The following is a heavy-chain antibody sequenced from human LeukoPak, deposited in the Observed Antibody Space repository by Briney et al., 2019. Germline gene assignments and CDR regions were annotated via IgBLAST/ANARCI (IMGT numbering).Heavy chain of an antibody. V-gene: IGHV3-23*01. Sequence: GGSLRLSCAAAGFTFNNYAMSWVRQAPGKGLKWVSGISSGGSTYYADSVKGRFTISRDNSKNTLYLQMNSLRAEDTAVYYCAKSGREDESLDYFDYWGQGTLVTVSS. D-gene: IGHD6-25*01. CDR2: ISSGGST. CDR3: AKSGREDESLDYFDY. CDR1: GFTFNNYA. J-gene: IGHJ4*02.